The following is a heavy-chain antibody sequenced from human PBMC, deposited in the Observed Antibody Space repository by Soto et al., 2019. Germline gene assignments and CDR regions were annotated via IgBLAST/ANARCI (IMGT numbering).Heavy chain of an antibody. Sequence: QGQRVESGGGVVQPGRSLRLSCAASGFTFSSYGMHWVRQAPGKGLELVAGIWYDGRNKYYADFVKGRFTIYSDNSKNTLYLQMNSLRAEDTAVYYCARALQNKYYYYGMAVWGQGTTVTVSS. D-gene: IGHD1-1*01. CDR3: ARALQNKYYYYGMAV. V-gene: IGHV3-33*01. CDR1: GFTFSSYG. J-gene: IGHJ6*02. CDR2: IWYDGRNK.